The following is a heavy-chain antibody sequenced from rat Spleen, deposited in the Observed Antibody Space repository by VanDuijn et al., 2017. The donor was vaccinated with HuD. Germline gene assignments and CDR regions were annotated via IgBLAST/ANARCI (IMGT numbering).Heavy chain of an antibody. D-gene: IGHD1-4*01. CDR2: INRDGTTI. Sequence: EVKLVESGGGLVQPGRSLKLSCAASGFNFNDYWMGWVRQAPGKGLEWIGEINRDGTTINYTPSFKDRFTVSRDNAQNTLYLQMSKLGSEDTAIYYCAREDSGIDYWGQGVMVTVSS. J-gene: IGHJ2*01. V-gene: IGHV4-2*01. CDR3: AREDSGIDY. CDR1: GFNFNDYW.